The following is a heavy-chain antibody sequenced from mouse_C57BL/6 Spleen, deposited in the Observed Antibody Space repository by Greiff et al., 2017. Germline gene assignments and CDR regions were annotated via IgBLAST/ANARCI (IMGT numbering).Heavy chain of an antibody. D-gene: IGHD2-2*01. Sequence: EVQVVESGGGLVQPGGSLSLSCAASGFTFTDYYMSWVRQPPGKALEWLGFIRNKANGYTTEYSASVKGRFTISRDNSQSILYLQMNALRAEDSATYYCASLHWFLYAMDYWGQGTSVTVSS. J-gene: IGHJ4*01. CDR1: GFTFTDYY. V-gene: IGHV7-3*01. CDR2: IRNKANGYTT. CDR3: ASLHWFLYAMDY.